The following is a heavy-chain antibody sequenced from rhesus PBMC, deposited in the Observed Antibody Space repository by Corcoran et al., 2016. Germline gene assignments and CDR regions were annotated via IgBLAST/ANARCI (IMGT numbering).Heavy chain of an antibody. Sequence: QVQLQESGPGVVKPSETLSLTCAVSGGTISSGSYYWSWIRQHPGTRQEWIGGIYSNSDSTTYNPSRTRRVTNAKDTSKNQFSLKLSSVTATDTAVYYCARDLITRMIRSRFDVWGPGVLVTVSS. J-gene: IGHJ5-1*01. D-gene: IGHD3-9*01. CDR3: ARDLITRMIRSRFDV. CDR1: GGTISSGSYY. CDR2: IYSNSDST. V-gene: IGHV4S12*01.